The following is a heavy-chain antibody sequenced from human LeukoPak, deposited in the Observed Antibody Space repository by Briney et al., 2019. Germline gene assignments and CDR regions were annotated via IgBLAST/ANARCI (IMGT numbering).Heavy chain of an antibody. Sequence: SETLSLTCTVSGGSISSYYWSWIRQPPGKGLEWIGYIYYSGSTNYNPSLKSRVTISVDTSKNQFSLKLSSVTAADTAVYYCARDKSLYAFDTWGQGTMVTVSS. CDR3: ARDKSLYAFDT. CDR1: GGSISSYY. J-gene: IGHJ3*02. V-gene: IGHV4-59*01. CDR2: IYYSGST.